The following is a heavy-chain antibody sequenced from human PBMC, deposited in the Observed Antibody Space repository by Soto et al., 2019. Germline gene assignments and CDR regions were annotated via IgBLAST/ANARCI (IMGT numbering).Heavy chain of an antibody. CDR1: GYTFTSYY. CDR3: ARDQGPTDDSSGYYKPYYYYYGMDV. J-gene: IGHJ6*02. CDR2: INPSGGST. V-gene: IGHV1-46*03. D-gene: IGHD3-22*01. Sequence: GASVKVSCKASGYTFTSYYMHWVRQAPGQGLEWMGIINPSGGSTSYAQKFQGRVTKTRDTSTSTVYMELSSLRSEDTSVYYCARDQGPTDDSSGYYKPYYYYYGMDVWGQGTTDTVSS.